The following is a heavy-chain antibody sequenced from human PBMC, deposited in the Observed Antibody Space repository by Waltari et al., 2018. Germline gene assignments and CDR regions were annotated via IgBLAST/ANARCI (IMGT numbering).Heavy chain of an antibody. CDR1: GFTFSAYR. CDR2: SKAEGRAT. Sequence: EVQLVESGGGLVQPGGSLRLSCAASGFTFSAYRMHWVRQAPGKGLVWVSVSKAEGRATLYAASVKGRFTMSRDNAKDTLYLKMSSLRGEDTAVYYCASQISGVVFWGQGTLVTVSS. D-gene: IGHD3-3*01. CDR3: ASQISGVVF. V-gene: IGHV3-74*01. J-gene: IGHJ4*02.